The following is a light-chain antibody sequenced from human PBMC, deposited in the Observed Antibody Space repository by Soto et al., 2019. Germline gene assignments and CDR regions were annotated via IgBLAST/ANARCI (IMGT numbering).Light chain of an antibody. J-gene: IGKJ1*01. CDR2: LGS. CDR3: MQALPSWT. V-gene: IGKV2-28*01. CDR1: QSLLHGNGYNY. Sequence: DIVMTQSPLSLPVTPGETASISCRSSQSLLHGNGYNYLDWYLQKPGQSPQLLIYLGSNRASGVPDRFSGSGSGTDFTLKISRVEAEDVGVYYCMQALPSWTFGQGTKVEIK.